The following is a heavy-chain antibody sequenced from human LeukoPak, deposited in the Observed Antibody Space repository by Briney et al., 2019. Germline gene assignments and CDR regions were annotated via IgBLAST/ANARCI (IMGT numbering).Heavy chain of an antibody. CDR3: ARVSSGSYSS. CDR2: IIPILGIA. D-gene: IGHD1-26*01. V-gene: IGHV1-69*04. J-gene: IGHJ4*02. CDR1: GGTFISYA. Sequence: GASVKVSCKASGGTFISYAISWVRQAPGQGLEWMGRIIPILGIANYAQKFQGRVTITADKSTSTAYMELSSLRSEDTAVYYRARVSSGSYSSWGQGTLVTVSS.